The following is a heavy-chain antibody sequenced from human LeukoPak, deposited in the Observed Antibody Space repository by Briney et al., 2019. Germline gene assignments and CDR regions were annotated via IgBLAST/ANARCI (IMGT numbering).Heavy chain of an antibody. J-gene: IGHJ3*01. CDR2: FFHIGSI. V-gene: IGHV4-38-2*02. D-gene: IGHD3-22*01. Sequence: PSESLSLTCNVSGYSISSGFYWGWIRQSPGEGLEWIATFFHIGSIFYNPSLKGRVCLSVDTSQNQFSLELNSVTAADTAVYYCARMAVSYYYDSSTYSPVAFDVWGQGTMVTVSS. CDR1: GYSISSGFY. CDR3: ARMAVSYYYDSSTYSPVAFDV.